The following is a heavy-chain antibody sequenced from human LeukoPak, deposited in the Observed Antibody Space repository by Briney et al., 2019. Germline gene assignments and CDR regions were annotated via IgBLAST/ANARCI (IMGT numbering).Heavy chain of an antibody. D-gene: IGHD3-22*01. CDR1: GFTFSTYA. CDR3: AKGDYYYDSSGYYPTLLGY. V-gene: IGHV3-23*01. Sequence: GGSLRLSCAASGFTFSTYAMSWVRQAPGKGLEWVSVISGSGSSLNYADSVKGRFTISRDNSKNTLYLQMNSLRAEDTAVYYCAKGDYYYDSSGYYPTLLGYWGQGTLVTVSS. J-gene: IGHJ4*02. CDR2: ISGSGSSL.